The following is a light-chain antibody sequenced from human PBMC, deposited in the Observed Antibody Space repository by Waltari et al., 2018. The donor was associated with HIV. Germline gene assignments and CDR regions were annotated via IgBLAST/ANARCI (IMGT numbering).Light chain of an antibody. J-gene: IGKJ3*01. V-gene: IGKV2-28*01. CDR1: ESLLRDNGHNY. CDR3: MQAHQIPIT. CDR2: LGS. Sequence: MTQSPLSLAVTPGEPASISCRSSESLLRDNGHNYLDWFLQKPGQSPQLLIYLGSMRASGVPDRLRGSGSGTDFTPRISKVEAEDVGTYYCMQAHQIPITFGPGTKLHIK.